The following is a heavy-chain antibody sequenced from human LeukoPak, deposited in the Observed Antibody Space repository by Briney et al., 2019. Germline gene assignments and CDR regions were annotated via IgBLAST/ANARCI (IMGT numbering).Heavy chain of an antibody. V-gene: IGHV3-30*04. J-gene: IGHJ4*02. Sequence: GGSLRLSCAASGFTFSSYAMHWVRQAPGKGLEWVALISYDGGNKYYADSVKGRFTISRDNSKNTLSLQMNSLRAEDTAVYYCARDRSLVVTANTFDYWGQGTLVTVSS. D-gene: IGHD2-21*02. CDR3: ARDRSLVVTANTFDY. CDR1: GFTFSSYA. CDR2: ISYDGGNK.